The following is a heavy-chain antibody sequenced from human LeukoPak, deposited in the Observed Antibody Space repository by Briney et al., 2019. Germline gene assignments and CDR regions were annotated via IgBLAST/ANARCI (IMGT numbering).Heavy chain of an antibody. Sequence: VASVKVSCKASGGTFSSYAISWVRQAPGQGLEWMGGIIPIFGTANYAQRFQGRVAITADESTSTAYMELSSLRSEDTAVHYCARDGYGDYVGGDYWGQGTLVTVSS. V-gene: IGHV1-69*01. CDR2: IIPIFGTA. CDR3: ARDGYGDYVGGDY. J-gene: IGHJ4*02. D-gene: IGHD4-17*01. CDR1: GGTFSSYA.